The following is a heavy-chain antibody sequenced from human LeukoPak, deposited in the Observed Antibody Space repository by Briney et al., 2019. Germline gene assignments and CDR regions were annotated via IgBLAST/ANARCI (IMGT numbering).Heavy chain of an antibody. CDR2: ISRSGVAT. J-gene: IGHJ4*02. D-gene: IGHD3-22*01. V-gene: IGHV3-23*01. CDR1: GFTFTSFA. CDR3: AKHSHDGSAPYYEVQLDY. Sequence: GGSLRLSCAASGFTFTSFAMSWVRQAPGKGLEWVSTISRSGVATYYANSVKGRFTISRDNSKNTVYLQMSSLRAEDTAMYYCAKHSHDGSAPYYEVQLDYWGQGTLVTVSS.